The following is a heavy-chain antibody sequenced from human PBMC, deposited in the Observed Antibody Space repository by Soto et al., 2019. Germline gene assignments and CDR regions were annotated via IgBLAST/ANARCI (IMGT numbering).Heavy chain of an antibody. J-gene: IGHJ4*02. D-gene: IGHD3-22*01. CDR3: TLYYYDSSGYYSDY. V-gene: IGHV4-61*01. Sequence: SETLSLTCTVSCGSVSSGSYYWSWIRQPPGKGLEWIGYIYYSGSTNYNPSLKSRVTISVDTSKNQFSLKLSSVTAADTAVYYCTLYYYDSSGYYSDYWGQGTLVTV. CDR1: CGSVSSGSYY. CDR2: IYYSGST.